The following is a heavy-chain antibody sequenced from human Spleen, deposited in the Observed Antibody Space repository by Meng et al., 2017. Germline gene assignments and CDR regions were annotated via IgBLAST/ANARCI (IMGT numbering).Heavy chain of an antibody. CDR1: GGSISSGDYC. V-gene: IGHV4-30-4*01. J-gene: IGHJ4*02. D-gene: IGHD3-3*01. CDR2: ICNSGST. CDR3: ARTGRFLEPDY. Sequence: QVQLQESGSGLVKPSQTLSLTCTVSGGSISSGDYCWSWIRQPPGEGLEWIGYICNSGSTYYSPSLKSRVTISVDTSTNQFSLRLNSVTAADTAVYYCARTGRFLEPDYWGQGTLVTVSS.